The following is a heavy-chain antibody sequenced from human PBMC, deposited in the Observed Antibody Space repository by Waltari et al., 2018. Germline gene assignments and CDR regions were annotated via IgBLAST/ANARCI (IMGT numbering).Heavy chain of an antibody. V-gene: IGHV4-34*01. Sequence: QVQLQQWGAGLLKPSETLSLTCAVYGGSFSGYYWSWIRKPPGKGLEWIGEINHSGSTNYNPSLKSRVTISVDTSKNQFSLKLSSVTAADTAVYYCARGRGTRYYYYMDVWGKGTTVTVSS. J-gene: IGHJ6*03. CDR2: INHSGST. CDR1: GGSFSGYY. CDR3: ARGRGTRYYYYMDV. D-gene: IGHD3-16*01.